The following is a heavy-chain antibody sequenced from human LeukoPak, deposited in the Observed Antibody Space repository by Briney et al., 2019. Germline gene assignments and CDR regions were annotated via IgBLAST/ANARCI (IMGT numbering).Heavy chain of an antibody. V-gene: IGHV3-48*01. D-gene: IGHD4-17*01. Sequence: PGRCVRLSCAACIFTFRSHNMKWVRQAPGKGLEWVSYIPGGSTNIYYADSVKDRFTLYRDNAKTSLYRQMNSLRAEDTAVYYCARDYSTVTTFFNYWGQGTLVTVSS. J-gene: IGHJ4*02. CDR3: ARDYSTVTTFFNY. CDR1: IFTFRSHN. CDR2: IPGGSTNI.